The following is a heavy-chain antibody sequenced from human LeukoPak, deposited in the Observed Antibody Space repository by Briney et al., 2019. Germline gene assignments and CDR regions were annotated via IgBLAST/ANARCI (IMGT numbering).Heavy chain of an antibody. Sequence: SETLSLTCTVSGGSISSYYWSWIRQPPGKGLEWIGYIYYSGSTNYNPSLKSRVTISVDTSKNQFSLKLSSVTAADTAVYYCARDVGARLENWFDPWGQGTLVTVSS. CDR3: ARDVGARLENWFDP. J-gene: IGHJ5*02. D-gene: IGHD1-26*01. CDR1: GGSISSYY. CDR2: IYYSGST. V-gene: IGHV4-59*01.